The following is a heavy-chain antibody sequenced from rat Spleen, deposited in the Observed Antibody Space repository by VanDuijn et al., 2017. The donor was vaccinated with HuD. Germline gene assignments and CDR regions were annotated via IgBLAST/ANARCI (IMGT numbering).Heavy chain of an antibody. CDR1: GFTFNNYW. Sequence: EVHLVESGGGLVQPGRSLKLSCVASGFTFNNYWMTWIRQAPGKGLEWVASITNTGGSTYYPDSVKGRFTISRDNAKSTLYLQLDSLRSEDTATYYCTTDTFYDGTYYPGGFDYWGQGVMVTVSS. V-gene: IGHV5-31*01. CDR2: ITNTGGST. D-gene: IGHD1-12*02. J-gene: IGHJ2*01. CDR3: TTDTFYDGTYYPGGFDY.